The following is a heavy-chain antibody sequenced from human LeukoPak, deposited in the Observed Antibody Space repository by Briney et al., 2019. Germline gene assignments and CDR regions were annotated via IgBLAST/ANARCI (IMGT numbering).Heavy chain of an antibody. J-gene: IGHJ5*02. V-gene: IGHV4-59*12. CDR1: GGSISSYY. D-gene: IGHD3-22*01. Sequence: SETLSLTCTVSGGSISSYYWSWIRQPPGKGLEWIGYIYHSGSTYYNPSLKSRVTISVDRSKNQFSLKLSSVTAADTAVYYCARDRSGPSYNWFDPWGQGTLVTVSS. CDR3: ARDRSGPSYNWFDP. CDR2: IYHSGST.